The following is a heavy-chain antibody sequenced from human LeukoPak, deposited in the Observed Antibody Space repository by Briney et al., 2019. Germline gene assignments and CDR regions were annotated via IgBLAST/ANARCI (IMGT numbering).Heavy chain of an antibody. J-gene: IGHJ4*02. D-gene: IGHD3-10*01. CDR2: IKHSGST. V-gene: IGHV4-34*01. CDR1: GGSFSGYY. Sequence: PLETLSLTCAVYGGSFSGYYWSWIRQPPGKGLEWIGEIKHSGSTNYNPSLKSRVTISVDTSKNQFSLKLSSVTAADTAVYYCARWSAAYYYGSGSYFYWGQGTLVTVSS. CDR3: ARWSAAYYYGSGSYFY.